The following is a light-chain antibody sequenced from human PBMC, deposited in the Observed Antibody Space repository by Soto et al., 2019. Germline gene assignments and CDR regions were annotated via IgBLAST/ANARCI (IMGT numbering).Light chain of an antibody. CDR1: TGAVTSGHY. Sequence: QAVVTQEPSLTVSPGGTVTLPCGSSTGAVTSGHYPYWFQQEPGQAPRTLIYDTSNKHSWTPARFSGYLLGGKAALTLSGAQPEDEAEYFCLLSFNGPYVFGGGTKVTVL. J-gene: IGLJ1*01. CDR2: DTS. CDR3: LLSFNGPYV. V-gene: IGLV7-46*01.